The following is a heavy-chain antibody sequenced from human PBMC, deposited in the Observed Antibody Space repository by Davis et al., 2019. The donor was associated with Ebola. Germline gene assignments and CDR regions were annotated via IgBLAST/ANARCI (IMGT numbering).Heavy chain of an antibody. J-gene: IGHJ3*02. Sequence: GGSLRLSCAASGFTFSSYAMSWVRQAPGKGLEWVSAISGSGGSTYYADSVKGRFTISRDNSKNTLYLQMNSLRAEDTAVYYCAKVRGQLPTHDAFDIWGQGTMVTVPS. CDR2: ISGSGGST. V-gene: IGHV3-23*01. CDR3: AKVRGQLPTHDAFDI. CDR1: GFTFSSYA. D-gene: IGHD2-2*01.